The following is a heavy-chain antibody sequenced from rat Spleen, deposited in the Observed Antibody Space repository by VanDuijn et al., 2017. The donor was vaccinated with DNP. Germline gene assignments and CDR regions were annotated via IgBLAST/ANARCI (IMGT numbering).Heavy chain of an antibody. J-gene: IGHJ2*01. V-gene: IGHV5-19*01. CDR2: INTDGGST. CDR3: ASWAPIAPLSTSNY. Sequence: EVQVVESGGGLVQPGRSLKLSCAASGFTFSNYGMHWIRQAPTKGLEWVASINTDGGSTYYPDSVKGRFTISRDNAENTVYLQMSSLRSEDTATYYCASWAPIAPLSTSNYWGQGVMVTVSS. D-gene: IGHD1-2*01. CDR1: GFTFSNYG.